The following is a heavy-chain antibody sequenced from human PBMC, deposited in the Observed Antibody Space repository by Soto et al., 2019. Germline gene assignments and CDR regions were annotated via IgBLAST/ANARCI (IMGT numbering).Heavy chain of an antibody. Sequence: GESLKISCRASGYSFTSYWIGWVRQMPGKGLEWMGVIYPGDSDTRYSPSFQGQVTISADKSISTAYLQWSSLKASDTAVYYCARHNEAVAATYWGQGTLVTVSS. V-gene: IGHV5-51*01. CDR2: IYPGDSDT. CDR3: ARHNEAVAATY. CDR1: GYSFTSYW. D-gene: IGHD6-19*01. J-gene: IGHJ4*02.